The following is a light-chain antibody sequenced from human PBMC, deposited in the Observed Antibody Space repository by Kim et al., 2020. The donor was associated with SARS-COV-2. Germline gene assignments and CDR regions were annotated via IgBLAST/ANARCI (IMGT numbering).Light chain of an antibody. CDR2: DAS. V-gene: IGKV3-11*01. J-gene: IGKJ4*01. CDR3: QQPWVT. CDR1: QSVSSY. Sequence: EIVLTQSPATLSLSPGERATLSCRASQSVSSYLAWYQQKPGQAPRLLIYDASNRATGIPARFSGSGSGTDFTLTISSLEPEDFAVYYCQQPWVTFGGGTKVDIK.